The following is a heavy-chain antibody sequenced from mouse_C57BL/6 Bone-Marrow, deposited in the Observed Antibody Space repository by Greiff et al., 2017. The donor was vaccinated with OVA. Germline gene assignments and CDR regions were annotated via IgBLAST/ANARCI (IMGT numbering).Heavy chain of an antibody. J-gene: IGHJ4*01. CDR2: INPNNGGT. V-gene: IGHV1-18*01. D-gene: IGHD2-4*01. CDR3: ARGIDYDDYAMDY. CDR1: GYTFTDYN. Sequence: DVQLQESGPELVKPGASVKIPCKASGYTFTDYNMDWVKQSHGTSLEWIGDINPNNGGTIYNQKFTGKATLTVDKSSSTAYMELRSLTSEDTAVYYCARGIDYDDYAMDYWGQGTSVTVSS.